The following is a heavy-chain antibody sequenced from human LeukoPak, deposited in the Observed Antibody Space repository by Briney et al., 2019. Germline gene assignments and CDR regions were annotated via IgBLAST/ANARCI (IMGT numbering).Heavy chain of an antibody. J-gene: IGHJ6*03. CDR2: IWHDGSNK. CDR3: AKGGITMVREVMGYMDV. V-gene: IGHV3-33*06. CDR1: GFTFSSYG. Sequence: GALRLSCAASGFTFSSYGMHWVRQAPGKGLEWVAVIWHDGSNKYYADSVKGRLTISRDNSKNTLYLQMNSLRAEDTAVYYCAKGGITMVREVMGYMDVWGKGTTVTDSS. D-gene: IGHD3-10*01.